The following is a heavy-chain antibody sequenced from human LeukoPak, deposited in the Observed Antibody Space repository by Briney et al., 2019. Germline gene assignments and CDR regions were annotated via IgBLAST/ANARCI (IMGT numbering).Heavy chain of an antibody. Sequence: SETLSLTCTVSGGSISSSSYYWGWIRQPPGKGLEWIGSIYYSGSTYYNPSLKSRVTISVDTSKNQFSLKLSSVTAADTAVYYCAGLPYYYDSSGYQPYWGQGTLVTVSS. J-gene: IGHJ4*02. CDR1: GGSISSSSYY. CDR2: IYYSGST. V-gene: IGHV4-39*01. CDR3: AGLPYYYDSSGYQPY. D-gene: IGHD3-22*01.